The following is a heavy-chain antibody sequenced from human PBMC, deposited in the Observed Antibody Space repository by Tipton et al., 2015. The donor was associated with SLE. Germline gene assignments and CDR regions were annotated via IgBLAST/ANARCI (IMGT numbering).Heavy chain of an antibody. CDR1: GGSISRSKYF. CDR2: IYDRWAS. J-gene: IGHJ4*02. CDR3: IRLGGGY. V-gene: IGHV4-39*01. D-gene: IGHD3-16*01. Sequence: TLSLTCTVSGGSISRSKYFWGWIRQPPGKGLEWIGSIYDRWASYDNPSLMSRVTMSIDTSTNQISLTVTSVTAADTAVYFCIRLGGGYWGPGTLVTVSS.